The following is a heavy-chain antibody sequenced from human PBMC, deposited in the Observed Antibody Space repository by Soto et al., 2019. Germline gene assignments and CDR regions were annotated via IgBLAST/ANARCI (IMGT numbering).Heavy chain of an antibody. V-gene: IGHV3-66*01. CDR1: GFTVSSNY. J-gene: IGHJ4*02. D-gene: IGHD2-2*01. CDR3: AREFRGTDCSSTSCYDANYFDY. Sequence: EVQLVESGGGLVQPGGSLRLSCAASGFTVSSNYMSWVRQAPGKGLEWVSVIYSGGSTYYADSVKGRFTISRDNSKNTLYLQMNSLRAEDTAVYYCAREFRGTDCSSTSCYDANYFDYWGQGTLVTVSS. CDR2: IYSGGST.